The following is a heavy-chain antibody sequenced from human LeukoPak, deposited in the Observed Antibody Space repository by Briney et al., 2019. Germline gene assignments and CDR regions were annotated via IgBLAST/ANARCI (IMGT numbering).Heavy chain of an antibody. CDR1: GFTFSSYG. V-gene: IGHV3-30*02. D-gene: IGHD6-13*01. CDR3: ARDPYSSSWYGWFDP. Sequence: GGSLRLSCAASGFTFSSYGMHWVRQAPGKGLEWVAFIRYDGSNKYYADSVKGRFTISRDNSKNTLYLQMNSLRAEDTAVYYCARDPYSSSWYGWFDPWGQGTLVTVSS. CDR2: IRYDGSNK. J-gene: IGHJ5*02.